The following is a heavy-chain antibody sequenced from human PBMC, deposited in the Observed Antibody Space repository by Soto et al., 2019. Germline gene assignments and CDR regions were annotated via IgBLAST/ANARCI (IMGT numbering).Heavy chain of an antibody. D-gene: IGHD3-16*02. J-gene: IGHJ3*02. CDR3: ARADVYYDYVWGSYRLRAFDI. V-gene: IGHV3-30-3*01. CDR2: ISYDGSNK. CDR1: GFTFSSYA. Sequence: PGGSLRLSCAASGFTFSSYAMHWVRQAPGKGLEWVAVISYDGSNKYYADSVKGRFTISRDNSKNTLYLQMNSLRAEDTAVYYCARADVYYDYVWGSYRLRAFDIWGQGTMVTVS.